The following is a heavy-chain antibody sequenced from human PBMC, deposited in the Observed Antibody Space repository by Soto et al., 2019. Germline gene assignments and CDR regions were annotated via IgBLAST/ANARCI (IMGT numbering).Heavy chain of an antibody. CDR1: GFTFSSYT. CDR3: ARDRGGDLTAFDI. CDR2: ISSSSSYI. J-gene: IGHJ3*02. V-gene: IGHV3-21*01. D-gene: IGHD3-16*01. Sequence: EVQLVESGGGLVKPGGSLRLSCAAFGFTFSSYTMNWVRQAPGKGLEWVSSISSSSSYIYYADSVKGRFTISRDNAKTSLYLQMNSLRAEDTAVYYCARDRGGDLTAFDIWGQGTMVTVSS.